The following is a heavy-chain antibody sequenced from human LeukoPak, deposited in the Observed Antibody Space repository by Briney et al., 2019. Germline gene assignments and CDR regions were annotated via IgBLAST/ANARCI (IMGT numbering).Heavy chain of an antibody. Sequence: HPGGSLRLSCAASGFIFSDHYMAWVRQAPGKGLEWVARSRNKPNSYSTVYAASVQGRFTISRDESKNSLFLQMNSLITEDTAVYFCARGFHSFDIWGQGTMVTVSS. CDR2: SRNKPNSYST. CDR3: ARGFHSFDI. CDR1: GFIFSDHY. V-gene: IGHV3-72*01. J-gene: IGHJ3*02.